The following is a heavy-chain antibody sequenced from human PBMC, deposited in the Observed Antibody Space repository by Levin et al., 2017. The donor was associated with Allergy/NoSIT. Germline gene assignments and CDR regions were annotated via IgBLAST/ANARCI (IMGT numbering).Heavy chain of an antibody. V-gene: IGHV3-15*01. D-gene: IGHD4-17*01. Sequence: GESLKISCAASGFTFSNAWMSWVRQAPGKGLEWVGRIKSKTDGGTTDYAAPVKGRFTISRDDSKNTLYLQMNSLKTEDTAVYYCTTDLRTTAHYYYYYGMDVWGQGTTVTVSS. CDR1: GFTFSNAW. CDR3: TTDLRTTAHYYYYYGMDV. CDR2: IKSKTDGGTT. J-gene: IGHJ6*02.